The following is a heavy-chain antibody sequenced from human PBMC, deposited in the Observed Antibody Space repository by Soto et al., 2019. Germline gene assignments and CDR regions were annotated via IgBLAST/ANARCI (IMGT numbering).Heavy chain of an antibody. J-gene: IGHJ6*02. CDR3: AIEAHAYYYYGMDV. V-gene: IGHV6-1*01. CDR2: TYYRSKWYK. Sequence: SQTLSLTCAISGDSVSNNSAAWNWIRQSPSTGLEWLGRTYYRSKWYKDYAVSEKSRITINPDTSKNHYSLQLNSVTPENTAVYYCAIEAHAYYYYGMDVWGQGTTVTVSS. CDR1: GDSVSNNSAA.